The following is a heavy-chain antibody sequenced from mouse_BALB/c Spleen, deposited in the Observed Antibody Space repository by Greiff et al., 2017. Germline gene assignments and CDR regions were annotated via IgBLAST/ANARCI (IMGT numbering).Heavy chain of an antibody. CDR2: ISTYYGDA. Sequence: VQLQQSGAELVRPGVSVKISCKGSGYTFTDYAMHWVKQSHAKSLEWIGVISTYYGDASYNQKFKGKATMTVDKSSSTAYMELARLTSEDSAIYYCARKGGSSYGNYFDDWGQGTTLTVSS. CDR1: GYTFTDYA. J-gene: IGHJ2*01. D-gene: IGHD1-1*01. V-gene: IGHV1S137*01. CDR3: ARKGGSSYGNYFDD.